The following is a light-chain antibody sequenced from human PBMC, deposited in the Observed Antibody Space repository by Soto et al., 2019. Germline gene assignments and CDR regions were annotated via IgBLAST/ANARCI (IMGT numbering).Light chain of an antibody. CDR2: AAS. V-gene: IGKV3-11*01. Sequence: EIVLTQSPGTLSLSPGESATLSCRASQSVNSNFFAWYQQKPGQAPRLLIYAASIRATGIPARFSGSGSGTDFTLTISSLEPEDFGVYYCQQRYSWPLTFGGGTKVDIK. J-gene: IGKJ4*01. CDR3: QQRYSWPLT. CDR1: QSVNSN.